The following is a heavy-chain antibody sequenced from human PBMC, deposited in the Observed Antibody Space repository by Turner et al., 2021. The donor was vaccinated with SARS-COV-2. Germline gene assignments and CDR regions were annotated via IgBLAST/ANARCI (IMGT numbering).Heavy chain of an antibody. CDR3: ARETADSGSYQDWYFDL. CDR1: GGSISSYY. Sequence: QVQLQESGPGLVKPSETLSLTCTVSGGSISSYYWSWIRQPPGKGLEWIGYIYYSGSTKYNPSLKSRVTISVDTSKNQFSLKLSSVTAADTAVYYCARETADSGSYQDWYFDLWGRGTLVTVSS. CDR2: IYYSGST. D-gene: IGHD1-26*01. J-gene: IGHJ2*01. V-gene: IGHV4-59*01.